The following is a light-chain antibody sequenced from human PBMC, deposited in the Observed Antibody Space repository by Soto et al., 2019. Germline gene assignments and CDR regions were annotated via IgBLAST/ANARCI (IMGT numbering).Light chain of an antibody. CDR1: QSVSSSY. CDR2: GAS. Sequence: EMVLTQSPGTLSLSPGERATLSCRASQSVSSSYLDWYQQKPGQAPRLLIYGASSRATGIPDRFSGSGSGTDFTLTISRLEPEDFAVYYCQQYGSSPGTFGQGTKVEIK. J-gene: IGKJ1*01. CDR3: QQYGSSPGT. V-gene: IGKV3-20*01.